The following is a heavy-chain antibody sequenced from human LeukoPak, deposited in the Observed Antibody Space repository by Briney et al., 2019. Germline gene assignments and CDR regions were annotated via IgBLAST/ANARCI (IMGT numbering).Heavy chain of an antibody. V-gene: IGHV1-2*02. D-gene: IGHD5-18*01. CDR2: INPNSGGT. CDR3: ASIVDTAMESFDY. Sequence: GASVKVSCKASGYTFTGYYMHWVRQAPGQGLEWIGWINPNSGGTNYAQKFQGRVTMARDTSISTAYMELSRLRSDDTAVYYCASIVDTAMESFDYWGQGTLVTVSS. J-gene: IGHJ4*02. CDR1: GYTFTGYY.